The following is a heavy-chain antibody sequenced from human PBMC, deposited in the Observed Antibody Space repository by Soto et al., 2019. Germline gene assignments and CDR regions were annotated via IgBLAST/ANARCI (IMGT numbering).Heavy chain of an antibody. D-gene: IGHD6-19*01. CDR2: ISSNGGST. Sequence: GGSLRLSCAASGFTFSSYAMHWVRQAPGKGLEYVSAISSNGGSTYYANSVKGRFTISRDNSKNTLYLQMGSLRAEDMAVYYCARGYSSGWYYFDYWGQGTLVTVSS. V-gene: IGHV3-64*01. CDR3: ARGYSSGWYYFDY. J-gene: IGHJ4*02. CDR1: GFTFSSYA.